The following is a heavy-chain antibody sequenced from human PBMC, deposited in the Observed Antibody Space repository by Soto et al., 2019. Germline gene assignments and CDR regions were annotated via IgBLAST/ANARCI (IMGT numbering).Heavy chain of an antibody. Sequence: PSQTLSLTCAISGDSVSSNSAAWNWIRQSPSRGLEWLGRTYYRSKWYNDYAVSVKSRITINPDTSKNQFSLQLNSVTPEDTAVYYCARGTRVYGHYCSSSSCPNFEYWGKGTLVTVSS. V-gene: IGHV6-1*01. CDR1: GDSVSSNSAA. D-gene: IGHD2-15*01. CDR2: TYYRSKWYN. J-gene: IGHJ4*02. CDR3: ARGTRVYGHYCSSSSCPNFEY.